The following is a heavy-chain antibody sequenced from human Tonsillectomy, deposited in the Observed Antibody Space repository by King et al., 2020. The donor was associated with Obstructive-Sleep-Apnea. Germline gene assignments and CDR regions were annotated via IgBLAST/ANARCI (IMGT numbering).Heavy chain of an antibody. D-gene: IGHD2-21*01. CDR3: ARRRGAGGADY. J-gene: IGHJ4*02. V-gene: IGHV1-8*01. Sequence: QLVQSGAEVKKLGASVKVSCKASEYTFSNYDIDWVRQATVEGLEWMGWMNPNSGNTGYAQQFQDRVTMTRNNSISTAYMVLTSLKSDDTAVYYWARRRGAGGADYWGQGTLVTVSS. CDR1: EYTFSNYD. CDR2: MNPNSGNT.